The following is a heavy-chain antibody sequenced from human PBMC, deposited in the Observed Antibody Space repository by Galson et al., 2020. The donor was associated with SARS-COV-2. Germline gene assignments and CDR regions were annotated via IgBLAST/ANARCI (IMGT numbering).Heavy chain of an antibody. CDR1: GYTFSNYA. V-gene: IGHV1-3*04. CDR2: INTGNGNP. CDR3: TRRVVQAVVFDI. Sequence: ASVTVSCKASGYTFSNYATHWVRQAPGQRLEWTGWINTGNGNPKYSQKFQGRITMSRDTSATTAYMERSSLTSEDSAVYYCTRRVVQAVVFDIWGQGTMVTVSS. D-gene: IGHD2-15*01. J-gene: IGHJ3*02.